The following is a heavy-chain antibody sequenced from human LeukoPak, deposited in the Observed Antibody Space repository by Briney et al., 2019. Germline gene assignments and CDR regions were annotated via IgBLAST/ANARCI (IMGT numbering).Heavy chain of an antibody. CDR1: GFTFSSYS. J-gene: IGHJ4*02. D-gene: IGHD6-19*01. CDR2: ISSSSSYI. V-gene: IGHV3-21*01. CDR3: ARLAGTGPGY. Sequence: GGSLRLSCAASGFTFSSYSMNWVRQAPGKGLEWVSSISSSSSYIYYADSVKSRFTISRDNAKNSLYLQMNSLRAEDTAVYYCARLAGTGPGYWGQGTLVTVSS.